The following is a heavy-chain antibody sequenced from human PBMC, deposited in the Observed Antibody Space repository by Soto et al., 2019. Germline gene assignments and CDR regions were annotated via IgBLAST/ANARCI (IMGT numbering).Heavy chain of an antibody. J-gene: IGHJ3*02. CDR3: ASEYDKGYSSSWYLGDDAFDI. CDR1: GFTFSSYS. Sequence: PGGSLRLSCAASGFTFSSYSMNWVRQAPGKGLEWVSSISSSSSYIYYADSVKGRFTISRDNAKNSLYLQMNSLRAEDTAVYYCASEYDKGYSSSWYLGDDAFDIWGQGTMVTVSS. CDR2: ISSSSSYI. D-gene: IGHD6-13*01. V-gene: IGHV3-21*01.